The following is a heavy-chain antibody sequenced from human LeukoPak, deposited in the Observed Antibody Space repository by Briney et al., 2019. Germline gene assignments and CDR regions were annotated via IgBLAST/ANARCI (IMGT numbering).Heavy chain of an antibody. CDR1: GGSFSGYY. CDR3: ARGSRYCSSTSCYTGGHYYGSGSLKYYFDY. J-gene: IGHJ4*02. D-gene: IGHD2-2*02. Sequence: SETLSLTCAVYGGSFSGYYWSWIRQPPGKGLEWIGEINHSGSTNYNPSLKSRVTISVDTSKNQFSLKLSSVTAADTAVYYCARGSRYCSSTSCYTGGHYYGSGSLKYYFDYWGQGTLVTVSS. CDR2: INHSGST. V-gene: IGHV4-34*01.